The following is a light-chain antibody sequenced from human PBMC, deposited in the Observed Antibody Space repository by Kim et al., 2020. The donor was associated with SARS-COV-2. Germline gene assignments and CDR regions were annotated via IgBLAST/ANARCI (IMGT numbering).Light chain of an antibody. V-gene: IGLV3-21*04. CDR3: QVWDSSSDDYV. CDR1: NIGSKN. J-gene: IGLJ1*01. CDR2: YDS. Sequence: SYELTQPPSVSVAPGKTARITCGGKNIGSKNVHWYQQRPGQAPVLVIYYDSDRPSGIPERFSGSNSGNTATLAISRVEAGDEADYFCQVWDSSSDDYVFGTGTKVTVL.